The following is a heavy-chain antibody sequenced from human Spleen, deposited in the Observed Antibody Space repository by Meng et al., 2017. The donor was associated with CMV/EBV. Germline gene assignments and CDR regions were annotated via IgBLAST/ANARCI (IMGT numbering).Heavy chain of an antibody. D-gene: IGHD5-12*01. CDR2: ISSGSNHI. J-gene: IGHJ4*02. CDR1: GFSFSSYS. CDR3: AREPLRAAGHYLDY. V-gene: IGHV3-21*01. Sequence: ESLKISCAASGFSFSSYSMNWVRQAPGKGLEWVSSISSGSNHIYYVDSVKGRFTISRDNAKNSLYLQMNSLRAEDTAVYYCAREPLRAAGHYLDYWGQGTLVTVSS.